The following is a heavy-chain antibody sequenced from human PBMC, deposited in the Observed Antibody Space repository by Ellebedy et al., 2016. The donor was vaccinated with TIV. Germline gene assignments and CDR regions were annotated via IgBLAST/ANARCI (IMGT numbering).Heavy chain of an antibody. V-gene: IGHV1-46*01. Sequence: ASVKVSCXASGYTFTSYYMHWVRQAPGQGLEWMGIINPSGGSTSYAQKFQGRVTMTRDTSTSTVYMELSSLRSEDTAVYYCATRQTQGDHYYDSSGYYYGWFDPWGQGTLVTVSS. CDR2: INPSGGST. D-gene: IGHD3-22*01. CDR1: GYTFTSYY. CDR3: ATRQTQGDHYYDSSGYYYGWFDP. J-gene: IGHJ5*02.